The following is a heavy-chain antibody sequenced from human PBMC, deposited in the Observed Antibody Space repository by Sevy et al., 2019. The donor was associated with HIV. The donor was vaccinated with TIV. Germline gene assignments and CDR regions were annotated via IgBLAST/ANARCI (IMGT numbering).Heavy chain of an antibody. D-gene: IGHD2-15*01. Sequence: GGSLRLSCAASGFSLSDHAVSWVRQTPGKGLEWLAVISYNGRNQYYADSVKGRFTISKDDLKNTLFLQLNSLRAEDTAVYYCARFVGYCSGGRCSIIDFWGQGTLVTVSS. CDR3: ARFVGYCSGGRCSIIDF. CDR2: ISYNGRNQ. J-gene: IGHJ4*02. CDR1: GFSLSDHA. V-gene: IGHV3-30*04.